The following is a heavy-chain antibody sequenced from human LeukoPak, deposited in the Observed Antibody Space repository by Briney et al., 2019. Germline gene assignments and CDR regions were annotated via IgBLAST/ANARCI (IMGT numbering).Heavy chain of an antibody. V-gene: IGHV1-69*05. CDR1: GYTFTSYD. CDR2: IIPIFGTA. Sequence: SVKVSCKASGYTFTSYDINWVRQAPGQGLEWMGGIIPIFGTANYAQKVQGRVTITTDESTSTAYMELSSLRSEDTAVYYCARDSSSWYFDYWGQGTLVTVSS. D-gene: IGHD6-13*01. J-gene: IGHJ4*02. CDR3: ARDSSSWYFDY.